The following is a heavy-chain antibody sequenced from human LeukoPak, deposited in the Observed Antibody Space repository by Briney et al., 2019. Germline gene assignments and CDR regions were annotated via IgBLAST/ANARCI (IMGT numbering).Heavy chain of an antibody. J-gene: IGHJ4*02. V-gene: IGHV3-30-3*01. CDR2: ISYDGSNK. CDR3: ARDSATVTFDY. CDR1: GFTFSSYW. D-gene: IGHD4-17*01. Sequence: GGSLRLSCAASGFTFSSYWMSWVRQAPGKGLEWVAVISYDGSNKYYEDSVKGRFTISRDNSKNTLYLQMNSLRAEDTAVYYCARDSATVTFDYWGQGTLVTVSS.